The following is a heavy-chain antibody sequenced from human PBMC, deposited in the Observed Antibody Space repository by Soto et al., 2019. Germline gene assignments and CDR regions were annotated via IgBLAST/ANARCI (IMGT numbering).Heavy chain of an antibody. CDR2: INAGNGNT. CDR1: GYTFTSYA. Sequence: QVQLVQSGAAVKKPGASVKVSCKASGYTFTSYAIHWVRQAPGQRLEWMGWINAGNGNTKYSQNFQGSVPISRDXSASTAYMELSRLRSEDTAVYYCARDLGVGAASDYWGQGTLVTVSS. CDR3: ARDLGVGAASDY. J-gene: IGHJ4*02. V-gene: IGHV1-3*01. D-gene: IGHD1-26*01.